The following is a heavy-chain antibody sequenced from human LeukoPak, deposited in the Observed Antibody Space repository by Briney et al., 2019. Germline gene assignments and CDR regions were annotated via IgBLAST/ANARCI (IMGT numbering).Heavy chain of an antibody. Sequence: KASETLSLTCTVSGGSISSGGYYWSWIRQHPGKGLEWIGYIYYSGSTYYNPSLKSRVTISVDRSKNQFSLKLSSVTAADTAVYYCARAADILTGFFDYWGQGTLVTVSS. CDR2: IYYSGST. CDR1: GGSISSGGYY. CDR3: ARAADILTGFFDY. D-gene: IGHD3-9*01. J-gene: IGHJ4*02. V-gene: IGHV4-31*03.